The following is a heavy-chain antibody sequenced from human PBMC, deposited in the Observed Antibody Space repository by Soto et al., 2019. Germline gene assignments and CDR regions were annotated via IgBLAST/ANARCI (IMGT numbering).Heavy chain of an antibody. CDR2: IIPIFGTA. CDR1: GGTFSSYS. J-gene: IGHJ4*02. Sequence: SVKVSCKASGGTFSSYSISWVRQAPGQGLEWMGGIIPIFGTANYAQKFQGRVTMTRDTSISTAYMELSRLRSDDTAVYYCARDWAAVAGTLDYWGQGTLVTVSS. CDR3: ARDWAAVAGTLDY. V-gene: IGHV1-69*05. D-gene: IGHD6-19*01.